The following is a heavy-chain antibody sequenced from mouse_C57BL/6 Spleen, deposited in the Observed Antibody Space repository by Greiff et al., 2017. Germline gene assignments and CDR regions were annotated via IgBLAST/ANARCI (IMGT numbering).Heavy chain of an antibody. Sequence: VMLVESGPELVKPGASVKISCKASGYAFSSSWMNWVKQRPGKGLEWIGRIYPGDGDTNYNGKFKGKATLTADKSSSTAYMQLSSLTSEDSAVYFCARYYYGSSYRYWYFDVWGTGTTVTVSS. J-gene: IGHJ1*03. CDR1: GYAFSSSW. D-gene: IGHD1-1*01. V-gene: IGHV1-82*01. CDR2: IYPGDGDT. CDR3: ARYYYGSSYRYWYFDV.